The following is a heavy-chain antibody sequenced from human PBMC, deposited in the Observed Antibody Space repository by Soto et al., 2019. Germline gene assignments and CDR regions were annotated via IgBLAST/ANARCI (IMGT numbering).Heavy chain of an antibody. V-gene: IGHV3-30-3*01. CDR3: ARDSRVWFGELFPFNDAFDI. J-gene: IGHJ3*02. CDR2: ISYDGSNK. CDR1: GFTFSSYA. Sequence: GGSLRLSCAASGFTFSSYAMHWVRQAPGKGLEWVAVISYDGSNKYYADSVKGRFTISRDNSKNTLYLQMNSLRAEDTAVYYCARDSRVWFGELFPFNDAFDIWGQGTMVTVSS. D-gene: IGHD3-10*01.